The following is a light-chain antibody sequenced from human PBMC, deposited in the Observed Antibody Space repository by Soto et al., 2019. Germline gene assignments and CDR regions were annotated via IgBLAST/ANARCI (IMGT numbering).Light chain of an antibody. J-gene: IGLJ3*02. CDR3: NSYTSSSTWV. CDR1: SSDIGGYKY. CDR2: EVS. V-gene: IGLV2-14*01. Sequence: QSALTQPASVSGSPGQSITISCIGTSSDIGGYKYVSWYQQHPGKAPKLMIYEVSNRPSGISDRFSGSKSANTASLTISGLQAEDEADYYCNSYTSSSTWVFGGGTNLTVL.